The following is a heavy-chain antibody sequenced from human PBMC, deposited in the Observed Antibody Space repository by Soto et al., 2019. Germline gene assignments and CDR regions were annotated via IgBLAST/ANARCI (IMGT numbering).Heavy chain of an antibody. V-gene: IGHV4-59*01. CDR2: IYYSGST. CDR3: ARLPWADYGGIFDP. Sequence: QVQLQESGPGLVKPSETLSLTCTVSGGSISSYYWSWIRQPPGKRLEWIGYIYYSGSTNYNPSLKSRVTISVDTTKNQFSLKLSSVTAADTAVYYWARLPWADYGGIFDPWGQGTLVTVSS. CDR1: GGSISSYY. D-gene: IGHD4-17*01. J-gene: IGHJ5*02.